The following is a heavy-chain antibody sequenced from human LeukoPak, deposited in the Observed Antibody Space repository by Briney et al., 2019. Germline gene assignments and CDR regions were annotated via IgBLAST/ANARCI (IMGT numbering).Heavy chain of an antibody. D-gene: IGHD3-3*01. J-gene: IGHJ4*02. CDR3: AKAYDFWSGHFDY. Sequence: GGSLRLSYAASGFTFDDYAMHWVRQAPGKGLEWVSGISWNSGSIGYADSVKGRFTISRDNAKNSLYLQMNSLRAEDTALYYCAKAYDFWSGHFDYWGQGTLVTVSS. V-gene: IGHV3-9*01. CDR2: ISWNSGSI. CDR1: GFTFDDYA.